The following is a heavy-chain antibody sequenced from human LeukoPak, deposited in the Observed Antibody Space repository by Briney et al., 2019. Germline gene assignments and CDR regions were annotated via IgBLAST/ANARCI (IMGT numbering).Heavy chain of an antibody. CDR2: IYSGGGT. Sequence: GGSLRLSCAASGFTVSSNYMSWVRQAPGKGLEWVSVIYSGGGTYYADSVKGRFTISRDNSKNTLYLQMDSLRAEDTAVYYCARNGYSSTWAEYFQHWGQGALVTVSS. J-gene: IGHJ1*01. D-gene: IGHD6-13*01. CDR1: GFTVSSNY. V-gene: IGHV3-53*01. CDR3: ARNGYSSTWAEYFQH.